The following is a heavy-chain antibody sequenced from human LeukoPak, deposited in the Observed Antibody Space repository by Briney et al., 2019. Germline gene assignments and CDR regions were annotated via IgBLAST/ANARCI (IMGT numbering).Heavy chain of an antibody. CDR2: ITSSGTT. D-gene: IGHD1-1*01. CDR1: GLTFRSYG. Sequence: QPGGSLRLSCAASGLTFRSYGMGWVRQAPGKGLEWVSSITSSGTTNYAEFVKDRFVISRDNSKDTLFLQMNSLRVEDTAVYYCASTGSYSIYWGQGTLVTVSS. CDR3: ASTGSYSIY. V-gene: IGHV3-23*01. J-gene: IGHJ4*02.